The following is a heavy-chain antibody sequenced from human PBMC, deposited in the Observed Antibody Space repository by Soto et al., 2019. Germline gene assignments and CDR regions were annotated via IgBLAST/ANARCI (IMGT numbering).Heavy chain of an antibody. V-gene: IGHV3-23*01. Sequence: EVQLLESGGGLVQPGGSLRLSCAASGFTFSSYAMSWVRQAPGKGLEWVSAISGSGGSTYYADSVKGRFTISRDNFKNTLYLQMNSLRAEDTAVYYCASAGIVGATTHPWGQGTLVTVSS. D-gene: IGHD1-26*01. CDR3: ASAGIVGATTHP. J-gene: IGHJ5*02. CDR1: GFTFSSYA. CDR2: ISGSGGST.